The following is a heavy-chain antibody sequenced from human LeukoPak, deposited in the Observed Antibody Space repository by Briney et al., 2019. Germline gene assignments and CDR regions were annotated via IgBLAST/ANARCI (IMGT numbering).Heavy chain of an antibody. J-gene: IGHJ4*02. CDR1: GGSISSHY. Sequence: SETLSLTCTVSGGSISSHYWSWIRQPPGKGLEWIGYIYNSGSTNYNPSLKSRVTISLDTSKNQFSLHLTSVTAADTAVYHCAREGHDYYDSGAYYTYYFDYWGQGTLVTVSS. V-gene: IGHV4-4*08. CDR3: AREGHDYYDSGAYYTYYFDY. CDR2: IYNSGST. D-gene: IGHD3-22*01.